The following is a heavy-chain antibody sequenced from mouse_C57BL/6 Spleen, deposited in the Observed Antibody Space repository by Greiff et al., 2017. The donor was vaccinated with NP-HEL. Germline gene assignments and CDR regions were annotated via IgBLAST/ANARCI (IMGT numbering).Heavy chain of an antibody. CDR1: GYTFTSYW. J-gene: IGHJ1*03. V-gene: IGHV1-64*01. D-gene: IGHD4-1*01. Sequence: VQLQQPGAELVKPGASVKLSCKASGYTFTSYWMHWVKQRPGQGLEWIGMIHPNSGSTNYNEKFKSKATLTVDKSSSTAYMQLSSLTSEDSAVYYCARRELGRGGYFDVWGTGTTVTVSS. CDR2: IHPNSGST. CDR3: ARRELGRGGYFDV.